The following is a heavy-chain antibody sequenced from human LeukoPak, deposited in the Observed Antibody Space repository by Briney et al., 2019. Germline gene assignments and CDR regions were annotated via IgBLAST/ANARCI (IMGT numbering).Heavy chain of an antibody. J-gene: IGHJ3*02. CDR2: IIPIFGTA. Sequence: SVKVSCKASGGTFSSYAIGWVRQAPGQGLEWMGRIIPIFGTANYAQKFQGRVTITTDESTSTAYMELSSLRSEDTAVYYCAVRTGSAHDAFDIWGQGTMVTVSS. CDR1: GGTFSSYA. CDR3: AVRTGSAHDAFDI. V-gene: IGHV1-69*05. D-gene: IGHD1-14*01.